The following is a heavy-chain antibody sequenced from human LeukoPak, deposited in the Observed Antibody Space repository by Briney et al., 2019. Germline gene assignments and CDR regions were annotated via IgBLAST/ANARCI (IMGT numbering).Heavy chain of an antibody. CDR3: ARDRYCGGDCTPGAFDI. CDR1: GVSIGTYY. D-gene: IGHD2-21*02. V-gene: IGHV4-59*01. CDR2: IYYSGCT. Sequence: AETLSLSCTVSGVSIGTYYLSWIRQAPGTGLEWIWHIYYSGCTNYDPSLKSRVTISVDTSKNQFSLKLSSVTAADTAVYYCARDRYCGGDCTPGAFDIWGQGTMVTVSS. J-gene: IGHJ3*02.